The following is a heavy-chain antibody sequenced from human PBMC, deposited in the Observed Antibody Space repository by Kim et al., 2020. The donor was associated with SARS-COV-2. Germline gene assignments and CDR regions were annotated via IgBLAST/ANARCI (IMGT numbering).Heavy chain of an antibody. CDR3: STLGSIHFYNYGVDV. D-gene: IGHD3-16*01. V-gene: IGHV3-23*01. CDR2: ISGSGESI. Sequence: GGSLRLSCAAAGFTFTNYAMNWVRQAPGKGLEWLSAISGSGESIHYADSVRGRCTISRDNSKNTLYLQMNSLRAEDTAIYFCSTLGSIHFYNYGVDVWG. J-gene: IGHJ6*02. CDR1: GFTFTNYA.